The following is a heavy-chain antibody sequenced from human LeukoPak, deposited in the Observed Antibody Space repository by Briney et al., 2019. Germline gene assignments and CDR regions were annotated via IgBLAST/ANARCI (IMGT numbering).Heavy chain of an antibody. D-gene: IGHD1-1*01. CDR2: ISSSSSSI. CDR3: ARCTTGRTFGSLREIKRSREIDY. Sequence: AGGSLRLSCAASGFTFSSYSMNWVRQAPGKGLEWVSSISSSSSSINYADSVKGRFTISRDNAKNALYLQMNSLRVEDTAVYYCARCTTGRTFGSLREIKRSREIDYWGQGTLVTVSS. V-gene: IGHV3-21*01. CDR1: GFTFSSYS. J-gene: IGHJ4*02.